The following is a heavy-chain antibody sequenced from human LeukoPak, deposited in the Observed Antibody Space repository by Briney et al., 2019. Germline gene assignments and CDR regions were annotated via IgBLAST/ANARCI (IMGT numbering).Heavy chain of an antibody. Sequence: ASVKVSCKASGYTFTCYYLHWVRQAPGQGLEWMGRINTNSGGTNYARKVQGRVTMTRDTSISTAYMELSRLRSDDTAVYYCASAGEPITMGRGVMIIQDSYFDYWGQGTLVTVSS. D-gene: IGHD3-10*01. J-gene: IGHJ4*02. V-gene: IGHV1-2*06. CDR1: GYTFTCYY. CDR2: INTNSGGT. CDR3: ASAGEPITMGRGVMIIQDSYFDY.